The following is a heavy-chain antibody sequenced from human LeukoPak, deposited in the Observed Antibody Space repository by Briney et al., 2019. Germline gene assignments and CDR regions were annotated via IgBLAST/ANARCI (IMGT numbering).Heavy chain of an antibody. Sequence: GGSLRLSCADSGFSLSDHYVDWVRQAPGRGLEWVGRSRNKDKGYTTDYAASVKGRFTISRDDSKNSVYLQMNSLRDEDTAVYYCARENFGRVVVSLDYWGQGTLVTVSS. CDR1: GFSLSDHY. CDR2: SRNKDKGYTT. J-gene: IGHJ4*02. D-gene: IGHD3-16*02. CDR3: ARENFGRVVVSLDY. V-gene: IGHV3-72*01.